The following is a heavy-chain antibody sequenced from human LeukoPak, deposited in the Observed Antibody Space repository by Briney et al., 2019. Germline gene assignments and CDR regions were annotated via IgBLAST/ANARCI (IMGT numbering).Heavy chain of an antibody. CDR3: ASLFYYDSSGYCRYYGMDV. Sequence: SETLSLTCTVSGGSISGSTYYWGWIRQPPGKGLEWIGKIDYSGSTSYNPSLKSRVTISVDTSKNQFSLKLSSVTAADTAVYYCASLFYYDSSGYCRYYGMDVWGQGTTVTVSS. D-gene: IGHD3-22*01. CDR1: GGSISGSTYY. V-gene: IGHV4-39*01. CDR2: IDYSGST. J-gene: IGHJ6*02.